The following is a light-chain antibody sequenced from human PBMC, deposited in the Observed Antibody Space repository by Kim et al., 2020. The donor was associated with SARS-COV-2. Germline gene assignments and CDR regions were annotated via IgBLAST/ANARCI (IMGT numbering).Light chain of an antibody. CDR1: QSIKNY. J-gene: IGKJ2*01. CDR2: TAS. V-gene: IGKV1-39*01. CDR3: QQSYDTPRT. Sequence: DIQMTQSPSSLSASVGDRVTITCRASQSIKNYLNWYQQKPGKAPNLLIYTASNLQSGVPSRFSDSGSGTDFTLTISSLQPEDFAAYYCQQSYDTPRTFGQGTKLEI.